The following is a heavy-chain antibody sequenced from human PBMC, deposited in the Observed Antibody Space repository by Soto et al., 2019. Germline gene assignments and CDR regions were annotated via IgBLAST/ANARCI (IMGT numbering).Heavy chain of an antibody. CDR1: GGSISSGDYF. V-gene: IGHV4-30-4*01. Sequence: QVQLQESGPGLVKPSQTLSLTCTVSGGSISSGDYFWSWIRQSPGKGLEWIGYISSIGSTYYNPSRQRRVSVSRDTSQKQFSLKLSYVTTTDTAVYYCGRGLVIRPYYPRGMDAVGQGTTVTVSS. CDR3: GRGLVIRPYYPRGMDA. D-gene: IGHD3-9*01. CDR2: ISSIGST. J-gene: IGHJ6*02.